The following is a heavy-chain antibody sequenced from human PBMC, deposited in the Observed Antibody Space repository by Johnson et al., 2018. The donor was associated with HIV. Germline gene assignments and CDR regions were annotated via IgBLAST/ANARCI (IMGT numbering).Heavy chain of an antibody. J-gene: IGHJ3*02. CDR2: ISWDGGST. CDR1: GFTFDDYG. CDR3: AKEGRDAFDI. Sequence: VQLVESGGGVVRPGGSLRLSCVVSGFTFDDYGMSWVRQAPGKGLEWVSGISWDGGSTDYADSVKGRFTISRDNSKNSLYLQMNSLRAEDSALYYCAKEGRDAFDIWGQGTTVTVSS. D-gene: IGHD3-10*01. V-gene: IGHV3-20*04.